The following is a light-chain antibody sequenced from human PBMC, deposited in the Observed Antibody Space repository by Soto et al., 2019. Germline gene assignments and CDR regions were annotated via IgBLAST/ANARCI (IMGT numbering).Light chain of an antibody. CDR1: QSVSNF. CDR2: DAS. V-gene: IGKV3-11*01. CDR3: QQRRNWPPVT. Sequence: EIVLTQSPATLSLSPGERATLSCRASQSVSNFLAWYQQRPGQPPRLLIYDASNRAGGIPARFSGSGSGTDFTLTISSLEPEDFAVYYCQQRRNWPPVTIGQGTRLDIK. J-gene: IGKJ5*01.